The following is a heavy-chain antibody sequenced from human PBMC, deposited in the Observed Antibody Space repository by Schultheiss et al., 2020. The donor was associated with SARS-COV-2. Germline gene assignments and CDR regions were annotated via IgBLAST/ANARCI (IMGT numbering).Heavy chain of an antibody. CDR2: MSHDGNNQ. Sequence: GGSLKLSCAASGFTFSSYEMNWVRQAPGKGLEWVSVMSHDGNNQYYADSVKGRFTISRDNAKNTLYLQMNSLRAEDTAVYYCAKDKGTGTTPGMDVWGQGTTVTVSS. V-gene: IGHV3-30*18. CDR3: AKDKGTGTTPGMDV. CDR1: GFTFSSYE. D-gene: IGHD1-1*01. J-gene: IGHJ6*02.